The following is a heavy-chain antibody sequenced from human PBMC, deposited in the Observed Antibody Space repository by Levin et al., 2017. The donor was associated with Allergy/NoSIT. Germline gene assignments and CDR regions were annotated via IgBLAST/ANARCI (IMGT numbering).Heavy chain of an antibody. CDR1: GFTFSSYS. Sequence: SCAASGFTFSSYSINWVRQAPGKGLEWVSYISSSSSTIYYADSVKGRFTISRDNAKNSLYLQMNSLRAEDTAVYYCARGGGPASLDYWGQGTLVTVSS. D-gene: IGHD3-10*01. V-gene: IGHV3-48*01. CDR3: ARGGGPASLDY. J-gene: IGHJ4*02. CDR2: ISSSSSTI.